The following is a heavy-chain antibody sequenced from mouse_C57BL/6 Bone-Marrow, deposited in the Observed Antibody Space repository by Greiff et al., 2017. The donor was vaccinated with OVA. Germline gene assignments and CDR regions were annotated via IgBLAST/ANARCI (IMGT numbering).Heavy chain of an antibody. D-gene: IGHD1-1*01. V-gene: IGHV3-1*01. CDR1: GYSITSGYD. CDR2: ISYSGST. CDR3: AIELRFYYFDY. Sequence: EVMLVESGPGMVKPSQSLSLTCTVTGYSITSGYDWHWIRHFPGNKLEWMGYISYSGSTNYNPSLKSRISITHDTSKNHFFLKLNSVTTEDTATYYCAIELRFYYFDYWGQGTTLTVSS. J-gene: IGHJ2*01.